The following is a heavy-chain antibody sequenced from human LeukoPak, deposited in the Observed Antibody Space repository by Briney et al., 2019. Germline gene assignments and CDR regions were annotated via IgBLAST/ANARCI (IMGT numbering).Heavy chain of an antibody. Sequence: SETLSLTCAVYGGSFNNYYWNWIRQPPGKGLEWIGSIYYSGSTYYNPSLKSRVTISVDTSKNQFSLKLSSVTAADTAVYYCARPLASSWPHYYYYGMDVWGQGTTVTVSS. V-gene: IGHV4-39*01. CDR3: ARPLASSWPHYYYYGMDV. D-gene: IGHD6-13*01. CDR1: GGSFNNYY. J-gene: IGHJ6*02. CDR2: IYYSGST.